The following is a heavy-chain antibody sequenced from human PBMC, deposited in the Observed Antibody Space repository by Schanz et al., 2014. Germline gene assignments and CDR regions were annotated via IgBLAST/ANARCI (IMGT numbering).Heavy chain of an antibody. D-gene: IGHD5-12*01. CDR2: ISGSGGST. J-gene: IGHJ4*02. CDR3: ARKVVATIGGYYDN. V-gene: IGHV3-23*04. CDR1: GFIFGSSV. Sequence: EVQLVESGGGLVQPGGSLRLSCAASGFIFGSSVMAWVRQAPGKGLEWVSGISGSGGSTYYADSVKGRFTISRDNAKNTLYLQMKSLRAEDTAVYYCARKVVATIGGYYDNWGQGTLVIVSS.